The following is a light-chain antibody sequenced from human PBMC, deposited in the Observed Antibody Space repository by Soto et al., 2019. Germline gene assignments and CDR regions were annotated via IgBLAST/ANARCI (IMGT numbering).Light chain of an antibody. V-gene: IGKV1-27*01. Sequence: DIQMTQSPSSLSASVGDRVTITCRASQGVSNYLAWYQQKPGKVPKLLIYAASTLQSGVPSRFSGSGSGTDFTLTISSLQPEDGATYYCQKYNSAPPFTLGPGTKVYIK. J-gene: IGKJ3*01. CDR1: QGVSNY. CDR2: AAS. CDR3: QKYNSAPPFT.